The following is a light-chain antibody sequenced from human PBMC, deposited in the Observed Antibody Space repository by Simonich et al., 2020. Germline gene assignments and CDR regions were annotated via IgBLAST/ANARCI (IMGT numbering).Light chain of an antibody. CDR2: WAS. J-gene: IGKJ2*01. CDR3: QQYYSTPPT. CDR1: QIVLYSSNNKNY. V-gene: IGKV4-1*01. Sequence: DIVMTQSPDSLAVSLGERATINCKSSQIVLYSSNNKNYLAWYQHKPGQPPKLLLYWASTRESGVPDRCSGSGYGTDFTLTISSLQAEDVAVYYCQQYYSTPPTFGQGTKLEIK.